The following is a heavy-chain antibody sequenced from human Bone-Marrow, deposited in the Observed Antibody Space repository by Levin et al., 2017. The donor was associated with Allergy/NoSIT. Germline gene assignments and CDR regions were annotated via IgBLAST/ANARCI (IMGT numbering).Heavy chain of an antibody. CDR2: INHSGST. Sequence: TSETLSLTCAAYGGSFSGYYWSWIRQPPGKGLEWIGEINHSGSTNYNPSLKSRVTISVDTSKNQFSLKLSSVTAADTAVYYCARGLGDEDCSSTSCTSNYSNYALRVRGFSDYWGQGTLVTVSS. V-gene: IGHV4-34*01. CDR1: GGSFSGYY. CDR3: ARGLGDEDCSSTSCTSNYSNYALRVRGFSDY. D-gene: IGHD2-2*01. J-gene: IGHJ4*02.